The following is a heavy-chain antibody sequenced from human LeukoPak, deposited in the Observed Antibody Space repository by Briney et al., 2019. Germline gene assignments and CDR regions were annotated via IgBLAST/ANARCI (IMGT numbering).Heavy chain of an antibody. CDR1: GCSISSSNW. Sequence: SETLSLTCAVSGCSISSSNWWSWVRQPPGKGLEWIGEIYHSGSTNYNPSLKSRVTISVDKSKNQFSLKLSSVTAADTAVYYCASETGTVPFHNVLTGRPDFYYYYLDVWGKGTTVTVSS. J-gene: IGHJ6*03. CDR3: ASETGTVPFHNVLTGRPDFYYYYLDV. V-gene: IGHV4-4*02. D-gene: IGHD3-9*01. CDR2: IYHSGST.